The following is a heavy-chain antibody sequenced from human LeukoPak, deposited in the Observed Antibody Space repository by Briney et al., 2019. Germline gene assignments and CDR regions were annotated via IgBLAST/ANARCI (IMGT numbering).Heavy chain of an antibody. D-gene: IGHD6-19*01. V-gene: IGHV1-69*05. Sequence: SVKVSCKASGGTFNSHAISRVRQAPGPRLGWMGGIIPIFGTANYAQKFQGRVTITTDESTSTAYMELSSLRSEDTAVYYCAREARSGWPTGDYWGQGTLVTVSS. J-gene: IGHJ4*02. CDR1: GGTFNSHA. CDR3: AREARSGWPTGDY. CDR2: IIPIFGTA.